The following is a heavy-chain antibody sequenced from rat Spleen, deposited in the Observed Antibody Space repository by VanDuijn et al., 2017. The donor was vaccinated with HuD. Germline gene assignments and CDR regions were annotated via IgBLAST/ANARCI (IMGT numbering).Heavy chain of an antibody. J-gene: IGHJ2*01. CDR2: IWTGGST. V-gene: IGHV2-43*01. D-gene: IGHD1-6*01. CDR3: ARDAGILRY. CDR1: GFSLTSYH. Sequence: QVQLEESGPGLVQPSQTLSLTCAVSGFSLTSYHVSWVRQFPGKGLEWMGIIWTGGSTSYNSLLKSRLSISRDISKSQVFLRMNSLQTEDTATYYCARDAGILRYWGQGVMVTVSS.